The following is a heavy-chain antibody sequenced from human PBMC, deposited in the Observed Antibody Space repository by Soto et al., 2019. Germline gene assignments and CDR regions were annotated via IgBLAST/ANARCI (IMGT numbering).Heavy chain of an antibody. D-gene: IGHD2-15*01. Sequence: PGGSLRLSCAASGFTFSSYGMHWVRQAPGKGLEWVAVISNDGSNKYYIESVRGRFTISRDNSKNMLFLQMNSLRVEDTAVYFCTKDGRFDSDGSLYYYYYGMDVWGQGTTVTVSS. CDR3: TKDGRFDSDGSLYYYYYGMDV. CDR1: GFTFSSYG. CDR2: ISNDGSNK. V-gene: IGHV3-30*18. J-gene: IGHJ6*02.